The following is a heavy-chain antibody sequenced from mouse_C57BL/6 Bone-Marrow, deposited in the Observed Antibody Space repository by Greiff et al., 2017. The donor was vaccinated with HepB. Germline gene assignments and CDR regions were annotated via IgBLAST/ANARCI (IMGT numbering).Heavy chain of an antibody. D-gene: IGHD1-1*01. CDR2: ISDGGSYT. Sequence: DVMLVESGGGLVKPGGSLKLSCAASGFTFSSYAMSWVRQTPEKRLEWVATISDGGSYTYYPDNVKGRFTISRDNAKNNLYPQMSHLKSEDTAMYYCARDRGYYGSTLYYFDYWGQGTTLTVSS. CDR1: GFTFSSYA. J-gene: IGHJ2*01. CDR3: ARDRGYYGSTLYYFDY. V-gene: IGHV5-4*01.